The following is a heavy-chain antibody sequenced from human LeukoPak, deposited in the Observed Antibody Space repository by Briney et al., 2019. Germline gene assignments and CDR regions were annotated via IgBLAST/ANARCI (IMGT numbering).Heavy chain of an antibody. CDR2: ISSSSNTK. V-gene: IGHV3-48*01. CDR3: AKDSYQGDWGLDAFDV. CDR1: GFTFSSYS. D-gene: IGHD2-21*02. J-gene: IGHJ3*01. Sequence: GGSLRLSCAASGFTFSSYSMSWVRQAPGKGLEWVSFISSSSNTKYNADSVKGRFTISRDNAKNSLNLQMNSLRAEDTAVYYCAKDSYQGDWGLDAFDVWGPGTIVTVSS.